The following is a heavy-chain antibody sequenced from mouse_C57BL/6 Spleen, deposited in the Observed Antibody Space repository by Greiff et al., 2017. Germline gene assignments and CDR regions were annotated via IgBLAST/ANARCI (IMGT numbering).Heavy chain of an antibody. Sequence: VQLQQPGAELAKPGASVKLSCKASGYTFTSYWMHWVKQRPGQGLEWIGYINPSSGYTKYNQKFKNKATLTADKSSSTAYMQLSSLTYVASAVYYCARWDGNSIPAYWGQGTLLTVSS. D-gene: IGHD2-1*01. V-gene: IGHV1-7*01. J-gene: IGHJ2*01. CDR2: INPSSGYT. CDR3: ARWDGNSIPAY. CDR1: GYTFTSYW.